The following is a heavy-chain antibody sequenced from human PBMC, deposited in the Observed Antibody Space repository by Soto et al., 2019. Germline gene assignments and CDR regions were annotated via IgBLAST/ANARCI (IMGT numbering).Heavy chain of an antibody. D-gene: IGHD3-10*01. CDR2: IYSGGYT. CDR1: GFTVSNNY. Sequence: EVQLVESGGGLIQPGGSLRLSCAVSGFTVSNNYMSWVRQAPGKGLEGVSVIYSGGYTAYGDSVKGRFTISRDNSKNTLFLKRNSRGADAAAVFYGATNPGGGGYWGQGTLVTVSS. J-gene: IGHJ4*02. CDR3: ATNPGGGGY. V-gene: IGHV3-53*01.